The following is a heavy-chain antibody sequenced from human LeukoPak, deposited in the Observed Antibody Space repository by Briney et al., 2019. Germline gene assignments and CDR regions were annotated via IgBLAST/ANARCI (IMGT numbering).Heavy chain of an antibody. J-gene: IGHJ4*02. D-gene: IGHD3-3*01. V-gene: IGHV3-21*01. Sequence: GGSLRLSCAASGFTFSSYSMNWVRQAPGKGLEWVSSISSSSSYIYYADSVKGRFTISRDNAKNSLYLQMNSLRAEDTAVYHCARDFWSGYYYFDYWGQGTLVTVSS. CDR2: ISSSSSYI. CDR1: GFTFSSYS. CDR3: ARDFWSGYYYFDY.